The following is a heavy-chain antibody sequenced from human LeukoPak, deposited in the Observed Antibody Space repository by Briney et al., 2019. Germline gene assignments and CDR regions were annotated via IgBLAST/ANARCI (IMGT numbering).Heavy chain of an antibody. D-gene: IGHD5-18*01. J-gene: IGHJ4*02. CDR2: ISSSSSYI. CDR3: ARDEDTAMVED. V-gene: IGHV3-21*01. Sequence: GGSLRLSCAASGFTFSSYSMNWVRQAPGKGLEWVSSISSSSSYIYYADSVKGRFTISRDNAKNSLYLQVNSLRAEDTAVYYCARDEDTAMVEDWGQGTLVTVSS. CDR1: GFTFSSYS.